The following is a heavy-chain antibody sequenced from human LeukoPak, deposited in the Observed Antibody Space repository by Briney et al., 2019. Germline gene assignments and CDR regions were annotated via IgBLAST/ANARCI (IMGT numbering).Heavy chain of an antibody. CDR1: GFTFSSYS. J-gene: IGHJ4*02. Sequence: GGSLRLSCAASGFTFSSYSMNWVRQAPGKGLEWVSSISSSSSYIYYADSVKGRFTISRDNAKSSLYLQMNSLRAEDTAVYYCARDLAVSGAYYFDYWGQGTLVTVSS. CDR3: ARDLAVSGAYYFDY. V-gene: IGHV3-21*01. D-gene: IGHD1-26*01. CDR2: ISSSSSYI.